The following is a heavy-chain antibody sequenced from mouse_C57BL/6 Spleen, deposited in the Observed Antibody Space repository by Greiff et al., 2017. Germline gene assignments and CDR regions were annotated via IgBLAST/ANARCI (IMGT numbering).Heavy chain of an antibody. V-gene: IGHV1-55*01. CDR3: ANYDYDSYYFDY. CDR2: IYPGSGST. J-gene: IGHJ2*01. D-gene: IGHD2-4*01. CDR1: GYTFTSYW. Sequence: QVQLQQPGAELVKPGASVKMSCKASGYTFTSYWITWVKQRPGQGLEWIGDIYPGSGSTNYNEKFKSKATLTVDTSSSTAYMQLSSLTSEDSAVYYCANYDYDSYYFDYWSQGTTLTVSS.